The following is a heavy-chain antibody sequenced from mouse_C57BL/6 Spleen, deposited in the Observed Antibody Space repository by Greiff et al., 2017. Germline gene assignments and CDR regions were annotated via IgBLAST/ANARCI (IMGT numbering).Heavy chain of an antibody. CDR2: INPNNGGT. CDR3: ARRGITTVVAGAMDY. J-gene: IGHJ4*01. D-gene: IGHD1-1*01. CDR1: GYTFTDYN. V-gene: IGHV1-18*01. Sequence: EVQRVESGPELVKPGASVKIPCKASGYTFTDYNMDWVKQSHGKSLEWIGAINPNNGGTIYNQKFKGKATLTVDKSSSTAYMELRSLTSEDTAVYFCARRGITTVVAGAMDYWGQGTSVTVSS.